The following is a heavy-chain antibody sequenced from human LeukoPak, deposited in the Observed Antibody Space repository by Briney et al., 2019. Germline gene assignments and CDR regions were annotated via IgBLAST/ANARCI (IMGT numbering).Heavy chain of an antibody. CDR1: GFTFSRYS. D-gene: IGHD2-2*01. V-gene: IGHV3-21*01. Sequence: PGGSLRLSCAASGFTFSRYSMNWVRQAPGKGLEWVSSISNRGDYIYYADSVKGRFTISRDNAKNSLYLQMESLRAEDTAVYYCANHLARGSMSCPPFDNWGQGTLVTVSS. J-gene: IGHJ4*02. CDR3: ANHLARGSMSCPPFDN. CDR2: ISNRGDYI.